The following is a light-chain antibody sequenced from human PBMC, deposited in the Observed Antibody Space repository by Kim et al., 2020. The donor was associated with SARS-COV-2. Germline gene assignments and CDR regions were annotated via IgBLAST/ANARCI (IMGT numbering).Light chain of an antibody. Sequence: VSPGQTASNTCSCDELGDKYVFWYQQKPGQSPVLVIYQDIKRPSGIPERFSASNFGNTATLTISGTQATDEADYYCQAWDSGTAVVFGEGTQLTVL. CDR1: ELGDKY. CDR3: QAWDSGTAVV. CDR2: QDI. V-gene: IGLV3-1*01. J-gene: IGLJ2*01.